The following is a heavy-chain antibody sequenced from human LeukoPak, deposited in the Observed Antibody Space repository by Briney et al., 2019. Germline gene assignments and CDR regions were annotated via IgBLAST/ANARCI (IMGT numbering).Heavy chain of an antibody. CDR2: ITSSGATI. V-gene: IGHV3-48*03. CDR1: GFIFSSYE. CDR3: ARENLGAGDF. Sequence: HPGGSLRLSCAASGFIFSSYEMIWVRQAAGKGLEWVSYITSSGATIYNADSVKGRFSVSRDNTKNSLYLQMHGLRVEDTAVYFCARENLGAGDFWGPGTLVTVSS. J-gene: IGHJ4*02. D-gene: IGHD1-26*01.